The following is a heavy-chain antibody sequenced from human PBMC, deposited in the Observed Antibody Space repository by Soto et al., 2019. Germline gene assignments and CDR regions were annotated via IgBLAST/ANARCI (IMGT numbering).Heavy chain of an antibody. D-gene: IGHD6-13*01. CDR2: IYSGGST. CDR3: ARRYSSSWTFDY. CDR1: GFTVSSNY. Sequence: EVQLVESGGGLVQPGGSLRLSCAASGFTVSSNYMSWVRQAPGKGLEWVSVIYSGGSTYYADSVKGRFTISRDNSKNTLYLQMNSLRAEDTAVYYCARRYSSSWTFDYWGQGTLDTVSS. J-gene: IGHJ4*02. V-gene: IGHV3-66*04.